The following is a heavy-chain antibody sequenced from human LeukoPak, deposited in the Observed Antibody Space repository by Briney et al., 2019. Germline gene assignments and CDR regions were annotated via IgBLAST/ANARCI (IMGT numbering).Heavy chain of an antibody. V-gene: IGHV3-23*01. CDR2: ISGSGGST. D-gene: IGHD6-19*01. CDR3: ARGRLAVAGTYGAEYFQH. Sequence: GGSLRLSCAASGFTVSSNAMSWVRQAPGMGLEWGSGISGSGGSTYYADSVKGRFTISRDNAKNSLYLQMNSLRAEDTAVYYCARGRLAVAGTYGAEYFQHWGQGTLVTVSS. CDR1: GFTVSSNA. J-gene: IGHJ1*01.